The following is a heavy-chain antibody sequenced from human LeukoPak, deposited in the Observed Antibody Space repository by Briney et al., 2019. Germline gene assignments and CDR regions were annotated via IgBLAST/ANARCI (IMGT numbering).Heavy chain of an antibody. V-gene: IGHV4-34*01. CDR1: GESFSGYY. Sequence: SETLSLTCAVYGESFSGYYWSWIRQPPGKGLEWIGEINHSGSTNYNPSLKSRVTISVDTSKNQFSLKLSSVTAADTAVYYCASTTYYYXXXGLDYWGQGTLVTVSS. CDR3: ASTTYYYXXXGLDY. J-gene: IGHJ4*02. D-gene: IGHD3-22*01. CDR2: INHSGST.